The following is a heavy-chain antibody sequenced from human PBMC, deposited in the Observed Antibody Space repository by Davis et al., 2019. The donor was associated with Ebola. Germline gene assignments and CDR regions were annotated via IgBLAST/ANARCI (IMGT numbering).Heavy chain of an antibody. Sequence: SVKVSCKASGYTFTSYYMHWVRQAPGQGLEWMGRIIPILGIANYAQKFQGRVTITADKSTSTAYMELSSLRPDDTAVYYCARDPPQSGGYVWGQGTLVTVSS. CDR2: IIPILGIA. CDR1: GYTFTSYY. CDR3: ARDPPQSGGYV. D-gene: IGHD5-12*01. J-gene: IGHJ4*02. V-gene: IGHV1-69*04.